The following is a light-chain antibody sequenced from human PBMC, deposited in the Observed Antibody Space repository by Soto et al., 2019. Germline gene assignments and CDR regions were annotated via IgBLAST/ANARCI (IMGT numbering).Light chain of an antibody. J-gene: IGLJ3*02. V-gene: IGLV2-23*02. CDR1: SSDVGSYNF. CDR2: EVS. CDR3: CSYAGSGWV. Sequence: QSALTQPASVSGSPGQSITISCTGTSSDVGSYNFVAWYQQHPGKAPKLMIYEVSKRPSGVSDRFSGSKSGNTASLTISGLQAEDEADYYCCSYAGSGWVFGGGTKVTVL.